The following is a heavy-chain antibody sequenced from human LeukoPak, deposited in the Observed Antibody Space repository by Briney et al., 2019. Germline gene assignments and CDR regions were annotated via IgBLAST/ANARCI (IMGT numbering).Heavy chain of an antibody. J-gene: IGHJ4*02. Sequence: GGSLRLSCAASGFIFSSYGMHWVRRAPGKGLEWVAVTSYDGSNKYYADSVKGRFTISRDNSKNMLYLQMNSLSAEDTAVYYCARGPGYSSGWYVLSVDYWGQGTLVTVSS. D-gene: IGHD6-19*01. CDR3: ARGPGYSSGWYVLSVDY. V-gene: IGHV3-30*03. CDR1: GFIFSSYG. CDR2: TSYDGSNK.